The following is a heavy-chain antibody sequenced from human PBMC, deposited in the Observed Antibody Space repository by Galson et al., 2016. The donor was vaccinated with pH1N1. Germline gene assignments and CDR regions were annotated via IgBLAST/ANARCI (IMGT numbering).Heavy chain of an antibody. D-gene: IGHD1/OR15-1a*01. Sequence: SVKVSCKASGYTFTSNAIHWVRQAPGQRLEWMGWINTGNGNTKYSQNFQGRVTITRDTSASTAYMELSSLRPEDTAVYYCAKRTGRHFDYWGQGTLVTVSS. CDR1: GYTFTSNA. J-gene: IGHJ4*02. V-gene: IGHV1-3*04. CDR2: INTGNGNT. CDR3: AKRTGRHFDY.